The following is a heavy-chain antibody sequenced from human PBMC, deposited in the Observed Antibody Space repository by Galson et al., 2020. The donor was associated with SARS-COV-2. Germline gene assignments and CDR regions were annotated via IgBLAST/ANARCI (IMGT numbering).Heavy chain of an antibody. D-gene: IGHD2-2*01. CDR3: ARDPLFSASGYGGENGFDI. CDR2: ISGYDGHT. CDR1: GYTFNNKG. V-gene: IGHV1-18*01. Sequence: ASVKVSCKAPGYTFNNKGISWVRQAPGQGLEWMGWISGYDGHTKYAQNFQGRVILTTDASTTTAYMEVKSLTSADSAVYYCARDPLFSASGYGGENGFDIWGQGTMITVSS. J-gene: IGHJ3*02.